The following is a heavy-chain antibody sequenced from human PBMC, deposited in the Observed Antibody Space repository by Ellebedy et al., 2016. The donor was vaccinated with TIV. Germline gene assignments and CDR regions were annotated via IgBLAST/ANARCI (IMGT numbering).Heavy chain of an antibody. CDR2: INNHANSI. CDR1: GFTFSYYS. J-gene: IGHJ5*02. CDR3: VKDSCTGGYCYNWFDP. V-gene: IGHV3-64D*09. D-gene: IGHD2-8*02. Sequence: GESLKISCSASGFTFSYYSMHWVRQAPGKGLKYVSGINNHANSIYYADSVRGRFTISRDNSKNTLYLQMSSLRAEDSAVYYCVKDSCTGGYCYNWFDPWGLGTLVTVSS.